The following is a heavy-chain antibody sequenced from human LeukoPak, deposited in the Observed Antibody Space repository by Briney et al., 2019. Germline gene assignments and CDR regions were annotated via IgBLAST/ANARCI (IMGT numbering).Heavy chain of an antibody. CDR1: GFTFSSYW. D-gene: IGHD3-22*01. V-gene: IGHV3-23*01. CDR2: ISGSGGST. Sequence: GGSLRLSCAATGFTFSSYWMHWVRQAPGKGLEWVSVISGSGGSTYYADSVKGRFTISRDNSKNTLYLQMNSLRAEDTAVYYCAKEYPANRGGYKRGYFDYWGQGALVTVSS. CDR3: AKEYPANRGGYKRGYFDY. J-gene: IGHJ4*02.